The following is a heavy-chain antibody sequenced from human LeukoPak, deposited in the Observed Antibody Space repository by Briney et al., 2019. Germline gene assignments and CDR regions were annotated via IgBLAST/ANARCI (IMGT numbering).Heavy chain of an antibody. D-gene: IGHD3-3*01. CDR3: ARDGPTYDCWSGYYNYYYYMDV. CDR2: IYTSGST. J-gene: IGHJ6*03. V-gene: IGHV4-4*07. Sequence: SETLSLTCTVSGGSISSYYWSWIRQPAGKGLEWIGRIYTSGSTNYNPSLKSRVTMSVDTSKNQFSLKLSSVTAADTAVYYCARDGPTYDCWSGYYNYYYYMDVWGKGTTVTVSS. CDR1: GGSISSYY.